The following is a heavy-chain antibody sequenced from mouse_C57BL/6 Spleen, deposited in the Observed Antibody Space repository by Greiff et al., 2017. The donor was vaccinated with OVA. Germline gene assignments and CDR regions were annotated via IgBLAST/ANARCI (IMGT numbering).Heavy chain of an antibody. CDR3: TSGGIAQGFAY. Sequence: EVQLQQSGPELVKPGASVKISCKASGYSFTDYNMNWVKQSHGKSLEWIGGINPNYGTTSYNQKFKGKATLTVDPSSSTAYMQLNSLTSEYSAFYFCTSGGIAQGFAYWGQGTLVTVSA. V-gene: IGHV1-39*01. D-gene: IGHD3-2*02. J-gene: IGHJ3*01. CDR1: GYSFTDYN. CDR2: INPNYGTT.